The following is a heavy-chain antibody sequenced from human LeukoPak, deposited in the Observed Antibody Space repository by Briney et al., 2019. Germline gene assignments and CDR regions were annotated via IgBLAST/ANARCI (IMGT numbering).Heavy chain of an antibody. Sequence: PGGSLRLSCAASGFTVSSNYMSWVRQAPGKGLEWVSVIYSGGSTYYPDSVKGRFTISRHNSKNTLYLQMNSLRAEDTAVYYCARNSGGNSDYWGQGTLVTVSS. V-gene: IGHV3-53*04. CDR3: ARNSGGNSDY. CDR1: GFTVSSNY. CDR2: IYSGGST. D-gene: IGHD2-15*01. J-gene: IGHJ4*02.